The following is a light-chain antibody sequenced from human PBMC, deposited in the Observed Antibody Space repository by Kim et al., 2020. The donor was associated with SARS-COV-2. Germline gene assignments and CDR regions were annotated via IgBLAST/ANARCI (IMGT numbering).Light chain of an antibody. CDR1: QSVSSY. Sequence: LSPGERATLSCRASQSVSSYLAWYQQKPGQAPRLLIYDASNRATGIPARFSGSGSGTDFTLTISSLEPEDFAVYYCQQRSNWSPTFGQGTRLEIK. V-gene: IGKV3-11*01. CDR3: QQRSNWSPT. CDR2: DAS. J-gene: IGKJ5*01.